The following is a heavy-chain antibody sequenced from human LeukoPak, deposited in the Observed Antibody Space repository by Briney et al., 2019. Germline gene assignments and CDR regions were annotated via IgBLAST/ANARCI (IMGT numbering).Heavy chain of an antibody. CDR3: ARDRREYIAAAGPPDFDY. J-gene: IGHJ4*02. CDR2: VDPEDGET. Sequence: GASVKVSCKASGYTFTDYYMHWVQQAPGKGLEWMGRVDPEDGETIYAEKFQGRVTITADTSTDTAYMELSSLRSDDTAVYYCARDRREYIAAAGPPDFDYWGQGTLVTVSS. D-gene: IGHD6-13*01. CDR1: GYTFTDYY. V-gene: IGHV1-69-2*01.